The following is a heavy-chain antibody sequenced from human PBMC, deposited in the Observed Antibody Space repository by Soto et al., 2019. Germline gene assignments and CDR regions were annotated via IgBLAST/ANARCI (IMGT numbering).Heavy chain of an antibody. V-gene: IGHV3-30*18. CDR1: GFTFSSYG. J-gene: IGHJ5*02. CDR3: AKELNPRDGYNYRWFDP. CDR2: ISYDGSNK. D-gene: IGHD5-12*01. Sequence: GGSLRLSCAASGFTFSSYGMHWVRQAPGKGLEWVAVISYDGSNKYYADSVKGRFTISRDNSKNTLYLQMNSLRAEDTAVYYCAKELNPRDGYNYRWFDPWGQGTLVTVSS.